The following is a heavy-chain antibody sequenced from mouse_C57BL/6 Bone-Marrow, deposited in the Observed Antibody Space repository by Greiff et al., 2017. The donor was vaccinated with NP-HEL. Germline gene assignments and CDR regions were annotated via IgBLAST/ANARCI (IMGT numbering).Heavy chain of an antibody. D-gene: IGHD3-3*01. CDR3: ARSGQSYWYFDV. Sequence: QVQLKESGPELVKPGASVKISCKASGYAFSSSWMNWVKQRPGKGLEWIGRIYPGDGDTNYNGKFKGKATLTADKSSSTAYMQLSSLTSEDSAVYFCARSGQSYWYFDVWGTGTTVTVSS. J-gene: IGHJ1*03. V-gene: IGHV1-82*01. CDR2: IYPGDGDT. CDR1: GYAFSSSW.